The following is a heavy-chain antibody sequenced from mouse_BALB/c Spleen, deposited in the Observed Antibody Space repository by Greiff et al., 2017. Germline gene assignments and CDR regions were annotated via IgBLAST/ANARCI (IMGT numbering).Heavy chain of an antibody. V-gene: IGHV5-12-2*01. CDR3: ARHEDTTGWFAY. D-gene: IGHD1-1*01. CDR1: GFTFSSYT. Sequence: EVKVVESGGGLVQPGGSLKLSCAASGFTFSSYTMSWVRQTPEKRLEWVAYISNGGGSTYYPDTVKGRFTISRDNAKNTLYLQMSSLKSEDTAMYYCARHEDTTGWFAYWGQGTLVTVSA. J-gene: IGHJ3*01. CDR2: ISNGGGST.